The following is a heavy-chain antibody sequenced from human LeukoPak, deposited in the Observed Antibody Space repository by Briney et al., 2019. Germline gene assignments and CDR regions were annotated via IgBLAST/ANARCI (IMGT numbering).Heavy chain of an antibody. CDR1: GGSISSGGYY. D-gene: IGHD4-17*01. J-gene: IGHJ4*02. Sequence: KPSETLSLTCTVSGGSISSGGYYWSWIRQRPGKGLEWIGYIYYSGSTYYNPSLKSRVTISVDTSKNQFSLKLSSVTAADTAVYYCARGPTSTVTTRYYFDYWGQGTLVTVSS. V-gene: IGHV4-31*03. CDR3: ARGPTSTVTTRYYFDY. CDR2: IYYSGST.